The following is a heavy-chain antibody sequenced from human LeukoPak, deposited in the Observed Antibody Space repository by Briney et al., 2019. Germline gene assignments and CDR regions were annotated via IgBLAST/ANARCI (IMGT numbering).Heavy chain of an antibody. J-gene: IGHJ4*02. Sequence: GASVKVSCKASGYSFSSYEINWVRQATGQGLEWMGWMKPNSGNTEYAQKLQGRVTMSRNTSINTAYMELSSLRSDDTAVYYCARPGAAAGFGHWGQGTLVTVSS. V-gene: IGHV1-8*01. CDR1: GYSFSSYE. D-gene: IGHD6-13*01. CDR2: MKPNSGNT. CDR3: ARPGAAAGFGH.